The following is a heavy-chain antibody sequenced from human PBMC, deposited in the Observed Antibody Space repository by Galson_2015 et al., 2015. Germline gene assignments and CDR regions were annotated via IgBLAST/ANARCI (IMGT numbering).Heavy chain of an antibody. J-gene: IGHJ4*02. CDR3: AKSGGNSLSYFDY. V-gene: IGHV3-23*01. CDR2: ISGSGCTT. D-gene: IGHD6-13*01. Sequence: SLRLSCAASGFTFSSYAMSWVRQAPGKGLDWVSGISGSGCTTYYADSVKGRFTISRDNSKNTLSLQMNSLRAEDTAVYYCAKSGGNSLSYFDYWGQGTLVTVSS. CDR1: GFTFSSYA.